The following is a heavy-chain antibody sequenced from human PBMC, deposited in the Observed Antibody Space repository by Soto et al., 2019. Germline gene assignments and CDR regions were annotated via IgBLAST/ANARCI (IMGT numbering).Heavy chain of an antibody. Sequence: PGGSLRLSCAASGFTFSSYAMSWVRQAPGMGLEWVSAISGSGGSTYYADSVKGRFTISRDNSKNTLYLQMNSLRAEDTAVYYCAKDLLRLAVVAADFDYWGQGTLVTVSS. CDR2: ISGSGGST. D-gene: IGHD2-15*01. V-gene: IGHV3-23*01. CDR3: AKDLLRLAVVAADFDY. CDR1: GFTFSSYA. J-gene: IGHJ4*02.